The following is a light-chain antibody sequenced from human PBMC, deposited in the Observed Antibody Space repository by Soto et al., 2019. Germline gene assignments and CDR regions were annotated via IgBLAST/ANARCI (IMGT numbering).Light chain of an antibody. CDR2: RAS. CDR1: QNIYSN. V-gene: IGKV3-15*01. Sequence: EIVLTLSPGTLSLSPGERATLSCRASQNIYSNVAWYQQRPGQAPRLLIYRASTRATGIPARFSGSGSGTEFXXTISSLQAEDVTVYSCLQYHNLWAFGQGTKVDSK. CDR3: LQYHNLWA. J-gene: IGKJ1*01.